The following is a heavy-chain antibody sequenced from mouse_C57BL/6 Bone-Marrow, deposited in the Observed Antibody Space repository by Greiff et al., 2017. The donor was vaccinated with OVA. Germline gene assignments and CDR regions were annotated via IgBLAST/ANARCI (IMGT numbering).Heavy chain of an antibody. V-gene: IGHV5-12*01. J-gene: IGHJ3*01. CDR2: ISNGGGST. CDR1: GFTFSDYY. Sequence: EVKVVESGGGLVQPGGSLKLSCAASGFTFSDYYLYWVRQTPEKRLEWVAYISNGGGSTYYPATVKGRFTISRDNAKNTLYLQMSRLKSEDTAMYYCARLYYGRIFFAYWGQGTLVTVSA. D-gene: IGHD1-1*01. CDR3: ARLYYGRIFFAY.